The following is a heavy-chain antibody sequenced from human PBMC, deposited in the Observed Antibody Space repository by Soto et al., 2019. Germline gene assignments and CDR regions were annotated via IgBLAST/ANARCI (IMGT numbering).Heavy chain of an antibody. CDR2: IYYSGST. J-gene: IGHJ5*02. CDR1: GGSISSYY. Sequence: SETLSLTCTVSGGSISSYYWSWIRQPPGKGLEWIGYIYYSGSTNYNPSLKSRVTISVDTSKNQFSLKLSSVTAADMAVYYCARADWGSGWLNWFDPWGQGTLVTVSS. D-gene: IGHD6-19*01. CDR3: ARADWGSGWLNWFDP. V-gene: IGHV4-59*01.